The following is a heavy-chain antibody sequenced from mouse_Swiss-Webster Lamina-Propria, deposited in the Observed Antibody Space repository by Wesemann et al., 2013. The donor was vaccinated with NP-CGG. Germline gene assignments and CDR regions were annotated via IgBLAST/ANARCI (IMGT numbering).Heavy chain of an antibody. CDR2: INPYNDGT. J-gene: IGHJ1*01. V-gene: IGHV1-14*01. Sequence: VKQKPGQGLEWIGYINPYNDGTKYNEKFKGKATLTSDKSSSTAYMELSSLTSEDSAVYYCARHYYGYYWYFDVWGAGTTVTVSS. D-gene: IGHD1-2*01. CDR3: ARHYYGYYWYFDV.